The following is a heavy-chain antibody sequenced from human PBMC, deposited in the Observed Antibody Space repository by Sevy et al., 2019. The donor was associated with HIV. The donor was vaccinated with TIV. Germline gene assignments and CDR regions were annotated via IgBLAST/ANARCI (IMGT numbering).Heavy chain of an antibody. CDR3: ATTKDYYESSGSPFDS. CDR2: FDPEDDER. CDR1: GYTLTELA. Sequence: ASVKVSCRDSGYTLTELAMHWVRQAPGKGLEWMGSFDPEDDERIYAQRFQGRVMMTEDTSTDTAYMQLSSLRSEDTAVYYCATTKDYYESSGSPFDSWGQGTLVTVSS. D-gene: IGHD3-22*01. V-gene: IGHV1-24*01. J-gene: IGHJ4*02.